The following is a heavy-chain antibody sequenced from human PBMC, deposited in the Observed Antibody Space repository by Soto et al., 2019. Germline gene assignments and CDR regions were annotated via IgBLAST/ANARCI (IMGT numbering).Heavy chain of an antibody. CDR3: ARVDSSSSGSVDV. CDR2: ISYDGSNK. D-gene: IGHD6-6*01. Sequence: LRLSCAASGFTFSSYAMHWVRQAPGKGLEWVAVISYDGSNKYYADSVKGRFTISRDNSKNTLYLQMNSLRAEDTAVYYCARVDSSSSGSVDVWGQGTTVTVSS. J-gene: IGHJ6*02. V-gene: IGHV3-30-3*01. CDR1: GFTFSSYA.